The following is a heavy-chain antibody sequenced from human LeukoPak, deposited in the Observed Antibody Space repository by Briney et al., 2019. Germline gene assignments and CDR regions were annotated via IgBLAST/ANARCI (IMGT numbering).Heavy chain of an antibody. Sequence: SETLSLTCAVYGGSFSGYYWSWTRQPPGKGLEWIGEINHSGSTNYNPSLKSRVTISVDTSKNQFSLKLSSVTAADTAVYYCATRTERYSSSVVDYWGQGTLVTVSS. CDR1: GGSFSGYY. D-gene: IGHD6-6*01. J-gene: IGHJ4*02. CDR3: ATRTERYSSSVVDY. V-gene: IGHV4-34*01. CDR2: INHSGST.